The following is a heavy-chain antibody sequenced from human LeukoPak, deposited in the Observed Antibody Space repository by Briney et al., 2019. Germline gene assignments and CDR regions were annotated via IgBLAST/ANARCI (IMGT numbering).Heavy chain of an antibody. Sequence: GGSLRLSCAASGFTFSSYWMSWVRQAPGKGLEWVANIKQDGSGKYYVDSVKGRFTISRDNAKNSLYLQMNSLRAEDTAVYYCARPPYYYDSSGYFYYFDYWGQGTLVTVSS. CDR3: ARPPYYYDSSGYFYYFDY. CDR2: IKQDGSGK. V-gene: IGHV3-7*03. D-gene: IGHD3-22*01. J-gene: IGHJ4*02. CDR1: GFTFSSYW.